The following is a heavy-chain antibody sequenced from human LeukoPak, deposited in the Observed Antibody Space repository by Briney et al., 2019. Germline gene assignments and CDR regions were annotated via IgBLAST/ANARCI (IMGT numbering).Heavy chain of an antibody. Sequence: GGSLRLSCAASGFTFSSYWMSWVRQAPGKGLEWVANIKQDGSEKYYVDSVKGRFTISRDNAKNSLYLQMNSLRAEDTAVYYCARDMLFYSSSWADFYYYYMDVWGKGTTVTVSS. CDR3: ARDMLFYSSSWADFYYYYMDV. CDR2: IKQDGSEK. V-gene: IGHV3-7*01. J-gene: IGHJ6*03. CDR1: GFTFSSYW. D-gene: IGHD6-13*01.